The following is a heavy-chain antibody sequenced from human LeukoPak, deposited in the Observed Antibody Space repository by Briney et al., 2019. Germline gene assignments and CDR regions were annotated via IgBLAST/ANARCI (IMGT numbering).Heavy chain of an antibody. Sequence: ASVKVSCKASGYTFTSYGISWVRQAPGQGLEWMGIINPSGGSTSYAQKFQGRVTMTRDTSTSTVYMELSSLRSEDTAVYYCARATLTVRGVIGYWGQGTLVTVSS. CDR1: GYTFTSYG. V-gene: IGHV1-46*01. D-gene: IGHD3-10*01. CDR3: ARATLTVRGVIGY. CDR2: INPSGGST. J-gene: IGHJ4*02.